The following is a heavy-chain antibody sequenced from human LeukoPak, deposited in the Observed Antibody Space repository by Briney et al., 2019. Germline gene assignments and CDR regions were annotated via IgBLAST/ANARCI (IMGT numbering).Heavy chain of an antibody. Sequence: SETLSLTCTVSGGSISSYYWSWIRQPPGKGLEWIGYIYYRGSTNYNPSLKSRVTISVDTSKNPFSLKLSSVTAADPAVYYCARLGYDYVWGSYRPAEYLQPWGQGTLVTVSS. CDR3: ARLGYDYVWGSYRPAEYLQP. CDR1: GGSISSYY. CDR2: IYYRGST. D-gene: IGHD3-16*02. J-gene: IGHJ1*01. V-gene: IGHV4-59*01.